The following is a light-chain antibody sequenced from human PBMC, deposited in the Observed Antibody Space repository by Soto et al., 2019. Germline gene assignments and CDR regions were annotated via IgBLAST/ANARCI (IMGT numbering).Light chain of an antibody. V-gene: IGKV3-11*01. CDR2: DAS. CDR1: QSVSSY. CDR3: QQRSNLPLT. Sequence: EIVLTQSPATLSLSPGERATLSCRASQSVSSYLAWYQQKPGQAPRLLIYDASNRATGIPARFSGSGSGTDFTLTISSLETEDFAVYYCQQRSNLPLTFGQGTRLEIK. J-gene: IGKJ5*01.